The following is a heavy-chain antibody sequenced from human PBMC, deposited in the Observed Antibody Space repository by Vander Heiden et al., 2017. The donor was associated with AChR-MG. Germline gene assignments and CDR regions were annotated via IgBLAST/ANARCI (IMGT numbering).Heavy chain of an antibody. J-gene: IGHJ4*02. Sequence: EVQLLASGGGLVQPGGSLRLSCAASGLTFSGYAMSWVRQAPGKGLEWVSAISGSGGSTYYADSVKGRFTISRDNSKNTLYLQMNSLRAEDTAVYYCAKMNYYYDSSGTLDYWGQGTLVTVSS. CDR2: ISGSGGST. D-gene: IGHD3-22*01. CDR1: GLTFSGYA. V-gene: IGHV3-23*01. CDR3: AKMNYYYDSSGTLDY.